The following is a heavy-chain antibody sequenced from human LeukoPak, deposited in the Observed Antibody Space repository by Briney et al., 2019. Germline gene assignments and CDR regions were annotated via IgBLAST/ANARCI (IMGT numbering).Heavy chain of an antibody. V-gene: IGHV1-69*04. CDR1: GGTFSSYA. CDR3: ARGGPVAATERYFDY. D-gene: IGHD2-15*01. CDR2: IIPILGIA. J-gene: IGHJ4*02. Sequence: GASVKVSCKASGGTFSSYAISWVRQATGQGLEWMGRIIPILGIANYAQKFQGRVTITADKSTSTAYMELSSLRSEDTAVYYCARGGPVAATERYFDYWCQGTLVTVSS.